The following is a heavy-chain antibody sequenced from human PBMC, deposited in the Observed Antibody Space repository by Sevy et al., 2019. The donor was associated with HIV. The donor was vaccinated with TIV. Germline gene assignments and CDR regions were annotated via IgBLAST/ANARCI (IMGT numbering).Heavy chain of an antibody. V-gene: IGHV3-73*01. CDR3: TIHRLSMVRGIIMAQYFDY. CDR1: GFTFSGSA. Sequence: GGSQRLSCAASGFTFSGSAIHWVRQASGKGLEWVGRIRSKANSHGTAYAASVKGRFTISRDDAKNTAYQQINSLKTEDTAVYFFTIHRLSMVRGIIMAQYFDYWGPGTLVTDSS. D-gene: IGHD3-10*01. CDR2: IRSKANSHGT. J-gene: IGHJ4*02.